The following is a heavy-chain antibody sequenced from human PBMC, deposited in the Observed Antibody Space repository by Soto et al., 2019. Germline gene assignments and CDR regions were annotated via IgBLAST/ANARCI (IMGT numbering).Heavy chain of an antibody. CDR3: ARESVVVAATVYYGMDV. D-gene: IGHD2-15*01. V-gene: IGHV3-48*02. Sequence: PGGSLRLSCAASGFTFSSYSMNWVRQAPGKGLEWVSYISSSSSTIYYADSVKGRFTISRDNAKNSLYLQMNSLRDEDTAVYYCARESVVVAATVYYGMDVWGQGTTVTVSS. CDR2: ISSSSSTI. CDR1: GFTFSSYS. J-gene: IGHJ6*02.